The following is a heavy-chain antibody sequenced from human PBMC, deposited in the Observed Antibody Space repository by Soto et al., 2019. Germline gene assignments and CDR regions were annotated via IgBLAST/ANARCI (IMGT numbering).Heavy chain of an antibody. Sequence: SETLSLTCTVSGGSISSGGYYWSWIRQHPGKGLEWIGYIYYSGSTYYNPSLKSRVTISVATSKNQFSLKLSSVTAADTAVYYCARQPGVAAAAWGPHAFDIWGQGTMVTVSS. CDR3: ARQPGVAAAAWGPHAFDI. CDR2: IYYSGST. J-gene: IGHJ3*02. D-gene: IGHD6-13*01. V-gene: IGHV4-31*03. CDR1: GGSISSGGYY.